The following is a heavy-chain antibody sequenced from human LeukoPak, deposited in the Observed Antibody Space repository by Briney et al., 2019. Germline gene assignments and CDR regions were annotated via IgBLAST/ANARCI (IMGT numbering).Heavy chain of an antibody. Sequence: GESLKISCAGSGYTFTNCWIGRVRQMPGKGLDWTGIIYPGDSDTRYSPSFQGQVTISADKPITTAYLQWSSLKASDTAMYYCARRGDNGNFLGYWGQGTLVTVSS. V-gene: IGHV5-51*01. CDR2: IYPGDSDT. CDR1: GYTFTNCW. J-gene: IGHJ4*02. CDR3: ARRGDNGNFLGY. D-gene: IGHD4/OR15-4a*01.